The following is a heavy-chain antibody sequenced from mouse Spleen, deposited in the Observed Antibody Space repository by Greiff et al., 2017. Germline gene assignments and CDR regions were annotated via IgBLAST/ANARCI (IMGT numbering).Heavy chain of an antibody. CDR2: ISYDGSN. CDR3: ARVYDGYSLYAMDY. Sequence: DVKLQESGPGLVKPSQSLSLTCSVTGYSITSGYYWNWIRQFPGNNLEWMGYISYDGSNNYNPSLKNRISITRDTSKNQFFLKLNSVTTEDTATYYCARVYDGYSLYAMDYWGQGTSVTVSS. J-gene: IGHJ4*01. D-gene: IGHD2-3*01. CDR1: GYSITSGYY. V-gene: IGHV3-6*01.